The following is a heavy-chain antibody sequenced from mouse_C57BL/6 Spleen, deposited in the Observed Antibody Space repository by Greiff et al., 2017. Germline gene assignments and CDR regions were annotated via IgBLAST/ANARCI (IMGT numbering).Heavy chain of an antibody. Sequence: VKLVESGAELVKPGASVKISCKASGYAFSSYWMNWVKQRPGQGLEWIGQIYPGDGGTNYNGKFKGKATLTADKSTSTAYMQLSSLTSEDSAVXCCTRGHNMGVPRWAMDYWGQGTSVTVSS. D-gene: IGHD1-1*02. CDR3: TRGHNMGVPRWAMDY. J-gene: IGHJ4*01. V-gene: IGHV1-80*01. CDR1: GYAFSSYW. CDR2: IYPGDGGT.